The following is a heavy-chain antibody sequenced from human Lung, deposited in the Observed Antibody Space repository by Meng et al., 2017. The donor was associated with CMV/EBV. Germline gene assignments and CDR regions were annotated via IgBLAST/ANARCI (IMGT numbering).Heavy chain of an antibody. J-gene: IGHJ6*02. CDR3: ARGQRYYYGSGRWDRAWYYYGMEV. CDR2: INHSGST. V-gene: IGHV4-34*01. CDR1: GGSFSGYY. D-gene: IGHD3-10*01. Sequence: LXCAVYGGSFSGYYWSRIRQPPGKGLEWIGEINHSGSTNYNPSLKSRVTISVDTSKNQFSLKLSSVTAADTAVYYCARGQRYYYGSGRWDRAWYYYGMEVGXQGTXVTVSS.